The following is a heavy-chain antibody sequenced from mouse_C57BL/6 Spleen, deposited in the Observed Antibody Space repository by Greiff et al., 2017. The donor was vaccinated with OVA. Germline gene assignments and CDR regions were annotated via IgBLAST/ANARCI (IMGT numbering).Heavy chain of an antibody. J-gene: IGHJ3*01. D-gene: IGHD1-1*01. CDR2: ISDGGSYT. V-gene: IGHV5-4*01. CDR3: ARAYYGSSYGWFAY. CDR1: GFTFSSYA. Sequence: EVHLVESGGGLVKPGGSLKLSCAASGFTFSSYAMSWVRQTPEKRLEWVATISDGGSYTYYPDNVKGRFTIPRDNAKNNLYLQMSRLKSEDTAMYYCARAYYGSSYGWFAYWGKGTLVTVSA.